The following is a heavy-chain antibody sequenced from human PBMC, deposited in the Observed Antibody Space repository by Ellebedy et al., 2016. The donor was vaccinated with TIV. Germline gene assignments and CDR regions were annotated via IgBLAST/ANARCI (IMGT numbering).Heavy chain of an antibody. Sequence: MPSETLSLTCTVSGGSIRSYYWTWIRQPPGKGLEWIGYSYYTGSTNYNPSLKSRVTISVDTSKNQFSLKLSSVTAADTAVYYCARHRRYNYGYFAVPREYYFDFWGQGTLVTVSS. V-gene: IGHV4-59*01. CDR2: SYYTGST. D-gene: IGHD5-18*01. CDR3: ARHRRYNYGYFAVPREYYFDF. CDR1: GGSIRSYY. J-gene: IGHJ4*02.